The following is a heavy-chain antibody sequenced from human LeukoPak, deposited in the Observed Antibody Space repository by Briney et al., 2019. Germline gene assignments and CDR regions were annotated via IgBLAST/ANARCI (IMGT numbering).Heavy chain of an antibody. V-gene: IGHV3-48*03. Sequence: GGSLRLSCAASGFTFSSYEMNWVRQAPGKGLEWVSYISSSGSTIYYADSVKGRFTISRDNAKNSLYLQMNSLRAEDTALYYCARALSNYVDYHYYYYMDVWGKGTTVTVSS. CDR2: ISSSGSTI. CDR3: ARALSNYVDYHYYYYMDV. CDR1: GFTFSSYE. D-gene: IGHD4-11*01. J-gene: IGHJ6*03.